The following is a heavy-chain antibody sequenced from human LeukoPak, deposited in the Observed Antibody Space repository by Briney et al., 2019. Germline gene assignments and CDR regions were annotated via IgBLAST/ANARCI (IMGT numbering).Heavy chain of an antibody. J-gene: IGHJ3*02. V-gene: IGHV1-69*01. CDR2: IIPIFGTA. Sequence: SVKVSCKASGGTFSSYAISWVRQAPGQGLEWMGGIIPIFGTANYAQKFQGRVTITADESTSTAYMELSSLRSEDTGVYYCARERPVVVAATGAFDIWGQGTMVTVSS. CDR3: ARERPVVVAATGAFDI. D-gene: IGHD2-15*01. CDR1: GGTFSSYA.